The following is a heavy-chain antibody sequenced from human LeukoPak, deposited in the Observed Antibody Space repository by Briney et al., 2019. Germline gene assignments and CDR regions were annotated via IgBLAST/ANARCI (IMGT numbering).Heavy chain of an antibody. CDR2: ISWNSGSI. D-gene: IGHD6-19*01. Sequence: GGSLRLSCAASGFTFDDYAMHWVRQAPGKGLEWVSGISWNSGSIGYADSVKGRFTISRDNAKNSLYLQMNSLRAEDTALYYCGAQGEQWLARAFDIWGQGTMVTVSS. V-gene: IGHV3-9*01. J-gene: IGHJ3*02. CDR3: GAQGEQWLARAFDI. CDR1: GFTFDDYA.